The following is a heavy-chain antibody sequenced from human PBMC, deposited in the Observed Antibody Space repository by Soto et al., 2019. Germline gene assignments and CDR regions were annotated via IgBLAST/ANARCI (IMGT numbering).Heavy chain of an antibody. J-gene: IGHJ6*02. CDR1: GGTFSSYA. D-gene: IGHD6-19*01. V-gene: IGHV1-69*06. Sequence: GASVKVSCKXSGGTFSSYAISWVRQAAGQGLEWMGGIIPIFGTANYAQKFQGRVTITADKTTSTAYMELSSLRSEDTAVYYCARGAAVAGRGGYGMDVWGQGTTVTVSS. CDR3: ARGAAVAGRGGYGMDV. CDR2: IIPIFGTA.